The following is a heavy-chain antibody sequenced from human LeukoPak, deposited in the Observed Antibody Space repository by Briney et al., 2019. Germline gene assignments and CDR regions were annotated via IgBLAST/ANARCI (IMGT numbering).Heavy chain of an antibody. D-gene: IGHD5-18*01. CDR3: ARAWIQLWLLFDP. CDR2: IYYSGST. J-gene: IGHJ5*02. Sequence: SETLSLTCTVSGGSISSYYWSWIRQPPGKGLEWIGYIYYSGSTNYNPSLKSRVTISVDTSKNQFSLKLSSVTAADTAVYYCARAWIQLWLLFDPWGQGTLVTVSS. CDR1: GGSISSYY. V-gene: IGHV4-59*01.